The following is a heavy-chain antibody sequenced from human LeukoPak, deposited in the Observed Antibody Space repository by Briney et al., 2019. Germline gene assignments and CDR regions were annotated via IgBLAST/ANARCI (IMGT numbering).Heavy chain of an antibody. V-gene: IGHV4-34*01. CDR1: GGSFSGYY. CDR2: INHSGST. Sequence: SETLSLTCAVYGGSFSGYYWSWIRQPPGKGLEWIGEINHSGSTNYNPSLKSRVTISVDTSKNQFSLKLSSVTAADTAVYYCARGLGRRRIIKVAARAFDIWGQGTMVTVSS. CDR3: ARGLGRRRIIKVAARAFDI. D-gene: IGHD6-6*01. J-gene: IGHJ3*02.